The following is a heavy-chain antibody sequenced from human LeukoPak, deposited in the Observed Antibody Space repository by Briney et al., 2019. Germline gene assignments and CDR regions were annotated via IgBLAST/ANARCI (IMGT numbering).Heavy chain of an antibody. V-gene: IGHV3-23*01. J-gene: IGHJ4*02. D-gene: IGHD6-13*01. CDR1: GFTFSSYA. CDR2: ISGGGGST. Sequence: PGGSLRLSCAASGFTFSSYAMSWVRQAPGKGLEWVSAISGGGGSTYYADSVKGRFTISRDNSKNTPYLQINSLRAEDTAVYYCAKKVKYSSSYTDYWGQGTLVTVSS. CDR3: AKKVKYSSSYTDY.